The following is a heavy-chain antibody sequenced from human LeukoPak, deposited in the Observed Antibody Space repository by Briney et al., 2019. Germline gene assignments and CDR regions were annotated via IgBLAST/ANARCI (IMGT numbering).Heavy chain of an antibody. Sequence: GGSLRLSCAASGFLFFNYGMNWVRQAPGKGLEWVSVVTGNGAETKYADSVKGRFTVFRDNSKNMLYLQMDRLRADDTAVYYCAKRDGPYFFDYWGHGTPVTVSS. V-gene: IGHV3-23*01. CDR1: GFLFFNYG. CDR2: VTGNGAET. J-gene: IGHJ4*01. CDR3: AKRDGPYFFDY.